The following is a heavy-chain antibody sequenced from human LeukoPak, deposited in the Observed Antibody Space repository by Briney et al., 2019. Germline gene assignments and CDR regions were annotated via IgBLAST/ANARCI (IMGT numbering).Heavy chain of an antibody. Sequence: PGGSLRLSCAASGFTVSRNYMSWVRQGPGRGLECVSVIYGGGPTYYADSVKGRFTISRDTAKNTPYLQMNSLRGEDTAVYFCARDLGIAGTTHAFDIWGHGTMVTVSS. CDR1: GFTVSRNY. V-gene: IGHV3-53*01. CDR2: IYGGGPT. D-gene: IGHD1-14*01. J-gene: IGHJ3*02. CDR3: ARDLGIAGTTHAFDI.